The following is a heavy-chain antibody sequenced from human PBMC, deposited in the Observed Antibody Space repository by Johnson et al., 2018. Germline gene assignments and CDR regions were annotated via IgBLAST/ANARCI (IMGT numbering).Heavy chain of an antibody. CDR1: EFTFSNYD. Sequence: QVQLVQSGGGVVQPGRSLRLSCAASEFTFSNYDMHWVRQAPGKGLEWVAVISYDGTNKYYADSVKGRFTLSRDNAKNSLYLQMNRVRPEDTAVFYCAREGGLEASPDYWGQGTLVTVSS. CDR2: ISYDGTNK. J-gene: IGHJ4*02. CDR3: AREGGLEASPDY. V-gene: IGHV3-30*03. D-gene: IGHD2-21*01.